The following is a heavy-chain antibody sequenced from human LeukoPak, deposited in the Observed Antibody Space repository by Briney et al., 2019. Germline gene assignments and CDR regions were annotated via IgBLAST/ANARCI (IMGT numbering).Heavy chain of an antibody. J-gene: IGHJ4*02. CDR3: AKDRFGGYCSGGSCYSGFIGGY. CDR1: GFTFSSYA. V-gene: IGHV3-23*01. CDR2: ISGSGGST. D-gene: IGHD2-15*01. Sequence: GGSLRLSCAASGFTFSSYAMSWVRQAPGKGLEWVSAISGSGGSTYYADSVKGRFTTSRDNYKNTLYLQMNSLRVEDTAVYYCAKDRFGGYCSGGSCYSGFIGGYWGQGTLVTVSS.